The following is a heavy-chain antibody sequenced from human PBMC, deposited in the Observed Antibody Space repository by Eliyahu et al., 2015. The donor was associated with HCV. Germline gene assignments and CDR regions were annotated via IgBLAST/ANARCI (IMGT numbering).Heavy chain of an antibody. J-gene: IGHJ3*02. Sequence: QVQLVESGGGLVKPGGSLRLSCAASGFTSGDYYMSWIRQTPEKGLEWVSYIGPTFTTFTNYADSVKGRFTITSDNAKNSLYLQMSSLRVEDTAVYYCARVLVGAHDALDIWGQGTMVTVSS. V-gene: IGHV3-11*05. CDR3: ARVLVGAHDALDI. CDR1: GFTSGDYY. D-gene: IGHD1-26*01. CDR2: IGPTFTTFT.